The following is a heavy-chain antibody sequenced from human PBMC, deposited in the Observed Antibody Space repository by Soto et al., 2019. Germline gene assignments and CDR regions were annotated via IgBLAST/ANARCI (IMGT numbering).Heavy chain of an antibody. Sequence: QVQLVESGGGVVQPGRSLRLSCAASGFTFSSYAMHWVRQAPGKGLEWVAVISYDGSNKYYADSVKGRFTISRDNSKNTLYLQMNSLRAEDTAVYYCAREYERFLEGNWFDPWGQGTLVTVSS. CDR2: ISYDGSNK. CDR3: AREYERFLEGNWFDP. D-gene: IGHD3-3*01. J-gene: IGHJ5*02. V-gene: IGHV3-30-3*01. CDR1: GFTFSSYA.